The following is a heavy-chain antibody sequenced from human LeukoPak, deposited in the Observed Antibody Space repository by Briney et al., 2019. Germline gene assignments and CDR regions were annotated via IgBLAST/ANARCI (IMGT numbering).Heavy chain of an antibody. CDR3: ARLGYCSGGSCYTGIDY. D-gene: IGHD2-15*01. J-gene: IGHJ4*02. CDR2: IYYSGST. Sequence: PSETLSLTCTVSGGSISSSSYYWGWIRQPPGKGLEWIGSIYYSGSTYYNPSLKSRVTISVDTSKNQFSLKLSSVTAADTAVYYCARLGYCSGGSCYTGIDYWGQGILVTVSS. CDR1: GGSISSSSYY. V-gene: IGHV4-39*01.